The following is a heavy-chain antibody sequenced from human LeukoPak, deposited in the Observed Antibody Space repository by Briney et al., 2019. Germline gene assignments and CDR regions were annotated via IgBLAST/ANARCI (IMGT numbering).Heavy chain of an antibody. CDR2: ISSNGGST. CDR3: VRESLLFLAVDGPFDY. V-gene: IGHV3-64*01. CDR1: GFTFSSYA. Sequence: LSGGSLRLSCAASGFTFSSYAMHWVRQAPGKGLEYVSAISSNGGSTYYANSVKGRFTISRDNSKNTLYLQMNSLRLDDTAIYYCVRESLLFLAVDGPFDYWGQGTLVTVSS. D-gene: IGHD6-13*01. J-gene: IGHJ4*02.